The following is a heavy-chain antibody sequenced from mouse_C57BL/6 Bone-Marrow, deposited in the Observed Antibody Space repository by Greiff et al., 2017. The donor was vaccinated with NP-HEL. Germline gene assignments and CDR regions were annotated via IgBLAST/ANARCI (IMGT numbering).Heavy chain of an antibody. CDR3: ARGAPGYYGSSSDY. Sequence: EVQLQESGPGLVKPSQSLSLTCSVTGYSITSGYYWNWIRQFPGNKLEWMGYISYDGSNNYNPSLKNRISITRDTSKNQFFLKLNSVTTEDTATYYCARGAPGYYGSSSDYWGQGTTLTVSS. CDR1: GYSITSGYY. CDR2: ISYDGSN. V-gene: IGHV3-6*01. D-gene: IGHD1-1*01. J-gene: IGHJ2*01.